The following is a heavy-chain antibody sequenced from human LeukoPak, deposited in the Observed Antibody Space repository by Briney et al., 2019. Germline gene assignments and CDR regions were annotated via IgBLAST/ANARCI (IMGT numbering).Heavy chain of an antibody. CDR2: IRYDGSNK. CDR1: GFTFSSYG. D-gene: IGHD1-26*01. CDR3: ASEWELLSVIDY. V-gene: IGHV3-30*02. Sequence: GGSLRLSCAASGFTFSSYGMHWVRQAPGKGLEWVAFIRYDGSNKYYADSVKGRFTISRDNSKNTLYLQMNSLRAEDTAVYYCASEWELLSVIDYWGQGTLVTVSS. J-gene: IGHJ4*02.